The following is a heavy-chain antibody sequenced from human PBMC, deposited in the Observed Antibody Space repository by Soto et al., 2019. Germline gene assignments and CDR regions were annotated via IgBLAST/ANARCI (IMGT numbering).Heavy chain of an antibody. CDR1: GFSLSTNGVG. CDR2: IYWDDDK. V-gene: IGHV2-5*02. CDR3: AHRCARPTWDSSGHHSQCFQY. J-gene: IGHJ1*01. Sequence: QITLKESGPPLVKPTQTLTLTCTFSGFSLSTNGVGVGWIRQPPGKALEWLALIYWDDDKRYSPSLKSRLTLTWDTSQNPFVLTMTYMVPGDTATYSCAHRCARPTWDSSGHHSQCFQYWGQGTLVTVSS. D-gene: IGHD3-22*01.